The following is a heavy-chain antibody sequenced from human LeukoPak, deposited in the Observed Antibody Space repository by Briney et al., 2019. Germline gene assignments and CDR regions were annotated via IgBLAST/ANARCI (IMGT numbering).Heavy chain of an antibody. V-gene: IGHV3-21*01. CDR3: ARAAGGYCSSTSCSAFDY. J-gene: IGHJ4*02. Sequence: GGSLRLSCAASGFTFSSYSMNWVRQAPGKGLEWVSSISSSSYIYYADSVKGRFTISRDNAKNSLYLQMNSLRAEDTAVYYCARAAGGYCSSTSCSAFDYWGLGTLVTVSS. CDR2: ISSSSYI. D-gene: IGHD2-2*01. CDR1: GFTFSSYS.